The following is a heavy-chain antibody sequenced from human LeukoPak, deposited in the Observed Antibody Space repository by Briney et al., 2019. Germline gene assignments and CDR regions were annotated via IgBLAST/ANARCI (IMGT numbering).Heavy chain of an antibody. CDR3: ARDDYGGNVSFDF. J-gene: IGHJ4*02. CDR1: GGSISSYY. CDR2: IYYSGST. D-gene: IGHD4-23*01. Sequence: PSETLSLTCSVSGGSISSYYWSWIRQPPGKGLEWIGYIYYSGSTNYNPSLKSRVTISVDTSKNQFSLKLSSVTAADTAVYYCARDDYGGNVSFDFWGQGTLVTVSS. V-gene: IGHV4-59*01.